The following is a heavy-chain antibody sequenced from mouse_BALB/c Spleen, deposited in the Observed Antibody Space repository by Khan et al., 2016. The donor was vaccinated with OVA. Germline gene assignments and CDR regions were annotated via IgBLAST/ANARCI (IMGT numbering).Heavy chain of an antibody. D-gene: IGHD2-3*01. J-gene: IGHJ1*01. CDR1: GFTIKDTY. Sequence: VQLKESGAELVKPGASVKLSCTASGFTIKDTYLHWVKQRPEQGLEWIGRIAPANGNTQYDPKFQGKATITSDTSSDTSYLQLNSLTSEDTAVDYCARPSYDPRDFEVWGAGTTVTVSS. V-gene: IGHV14-3*02. CDR2: IAPANGNT. CDR3: ARPSYDPRDFEV.